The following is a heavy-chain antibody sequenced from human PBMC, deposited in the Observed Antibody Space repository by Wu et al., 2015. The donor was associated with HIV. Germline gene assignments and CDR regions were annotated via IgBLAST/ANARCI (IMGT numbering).Heavy chain of an antibody. V-gene: IGHV1-2*02. CDR2: IRPDSGAT. D-gene: IGHD3/OR15-3a*01. J-gene: IGHJ6*03. CDR3: ARDLGNDFAVRGYYWYMDV. CDR1: GYHFNDFY. Sequence: QAQLVQSGAEVKKPGASVKVSCKASGYHFNDFYIHWVRRAPGQGLEWMGWIRPDSGATHYAEKFQDRVTLTRDASINTAYMQLNRLRSDDTAVYFCARDLGNDFAVRGYYWYMDVWGRGTAITVSS.